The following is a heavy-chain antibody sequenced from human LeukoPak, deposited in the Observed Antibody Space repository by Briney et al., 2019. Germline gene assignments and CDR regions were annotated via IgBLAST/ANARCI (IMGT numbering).Heavy chain of an antibody. CDR3: ARKPDGYFPFDY. CDR2: IYHSGKT. D-gene: IGHD3-22*01. Sequence: PSDTLSLTCGVFGDSIRSSYWWGWIRQPPGKGLEWIGYIYHSGKTRIHPSLKSRVTMSVDTPKNQFSLNLNSVTAVDTAVYYCARKPDGYFPFDYWGQGALVTVSS. V-gene: IGHV4-28*01. CDR1: GDSIRSSYW. J-gene: IGHJ4*02.